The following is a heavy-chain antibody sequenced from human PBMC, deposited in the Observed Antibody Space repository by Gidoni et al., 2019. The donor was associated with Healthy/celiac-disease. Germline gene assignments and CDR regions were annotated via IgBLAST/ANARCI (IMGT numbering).Heavy chain of an antibody. CDR2: ISWDGGST. D-gene: IGHD6-13*01. CDR3: AKDQLSGSSHDDAFDI. J-gene: IGHJ3*02. Sequence: EVQLVESGGVVVQPGGSLRLSCAASGFTFDDYTMHWVRQAPGKGLEWVSLISWDGGSTYYADSVKGRFTISRDNSKNSLYLQMNSLRTEDTALYYCAKDQLSGSSHDDAFDIWGQGTMVTVSS. V-gene: IGHV3-43*01. CDR1: GFTFDDYT.